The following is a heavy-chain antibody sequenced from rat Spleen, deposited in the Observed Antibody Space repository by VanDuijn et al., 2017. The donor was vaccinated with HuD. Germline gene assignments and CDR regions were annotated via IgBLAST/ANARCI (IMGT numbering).Heavy chain of an antibody. Sequence: EVHLVESGGGLVQPGRPLKISCTDSVLNFSDYDMAWVRQAPTRGLEWIASIRTGGDTTYYRDSVKGRFTITRDDAKNTQYLQMDSLRSEDTATYYCTRHGGLRNWFAHWGQGTRVTVSS. D-gene: IGHD1-11*01. CDR2: IRTGGDTT. V-gene: IGHV5S13*01. CDR3: TRHGGLRNWFAH. CDR1: VLNFSDYD. J-gene: IGHJ3*01.